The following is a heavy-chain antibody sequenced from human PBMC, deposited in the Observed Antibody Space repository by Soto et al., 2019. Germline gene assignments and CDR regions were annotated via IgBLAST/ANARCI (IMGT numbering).Heavy chain of an antibody. J-gene: IGHJ5*02. Sequence: SETLSLTCTVSGGSISSYYWSWIRQPPGKGLEWIGYIYYSGSTNYNPSLKSRVTISVDTSKNQFSLKLSSVTAADTAVYYCAKLVRRRWFDPWGQGTLVTVSS. CDR1: GGSISSYY. CDR2: IYYSGST. V-gene: IGHV4-59*08. CDR3: AKLVRRRWFDP. D-gene: IGHD6-6*01.